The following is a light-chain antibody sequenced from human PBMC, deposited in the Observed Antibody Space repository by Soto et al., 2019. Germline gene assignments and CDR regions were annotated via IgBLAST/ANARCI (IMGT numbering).Light chain of an antibody. CDR1: QSVSSNY. V-gene: IGKV3-20*01. J-gene: IGKJ4*01. CDR3: QHYDISPLT. Sequence: EIVLTQSPGTLSLSPGERATLSCRASQSVSSNYLAWYQQKPGQTPRLLIYGASSRATGIPDRFSGSGSRTDFTLTINRLEPEDFAVYFCQHYDISPLTFGGGTKVDIK. CDR2: GAS.